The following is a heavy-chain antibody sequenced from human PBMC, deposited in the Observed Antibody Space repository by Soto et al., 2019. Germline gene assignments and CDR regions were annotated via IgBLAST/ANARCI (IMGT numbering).Heavy chain of an antibody. J-gene: IGHJ5*02. CDR2: IRSKANSYAT. V-gene: IGHV3-73*01. CDR3: TRLTYYYDSSGYSRFDP. CDR1: GFIFSGSA. Sequence: GGSLRLSCATSGFIFSGSAMHWVRQASGKGLEWVGRIRSKANSYATAYAASVKGRFTISRDDSKNTAYLQMNSLKTEDTAVYYCTRLTYYYDSSGYSRFDPWGQGTRVTVSS. D-gene: IGHD3-22*01.